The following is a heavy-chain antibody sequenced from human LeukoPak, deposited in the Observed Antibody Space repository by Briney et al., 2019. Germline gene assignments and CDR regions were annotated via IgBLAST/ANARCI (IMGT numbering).Heavy chain of an antibody. CDR3: ARDSVQLNFDY. Sequence: PGGSLRLSCPASGFTFSSYSMNWVRQAPGKGLEWVANIKQDGTEKFYADSVKGRFTISRDNAKNSLHLQMNSLRAEDTAVYYCARDSVQLNFDYWGQGTLVTVSS. CDR2: IKQDGTEK. CDR1: GFTFSSYS. V-gene: IGHV3-7*01. D-gene: IGHD5/OR15-5a*01. J-gene: IGHJ4*02.